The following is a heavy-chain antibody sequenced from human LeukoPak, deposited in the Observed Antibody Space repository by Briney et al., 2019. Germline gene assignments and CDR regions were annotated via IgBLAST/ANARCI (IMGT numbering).Heavy chain of an antibody. CDR3: ARGWATVTD. V-gene: IGHV3-48*02. Sequence: PGGSLRLSCAASGLTFSTYTMNWVRQAPGKGLEWVSCIASSGRTMYYADSVKGRFTISRDNAKNSLFLQMNSLRDEDTAVYYCARGWATVTDWGQGTLVTVSS. J-gene: IGHJ4*02. CDR1: GLTFSTYT. CDR2: IASSGRTM. D-gene: IGHD4-17*01.